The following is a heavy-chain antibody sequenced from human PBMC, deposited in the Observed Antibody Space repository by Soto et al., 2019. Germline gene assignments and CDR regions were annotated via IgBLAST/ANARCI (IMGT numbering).Heavy chain of an antibody. CDR2: INAGNGNT. CDR3: ARGGSLYWYFDL. V-gene: IGHV1-3*01. D-gene: IGHD1-26*01. Sequence: GASVKVSCKASGYTFTSYGISWVRQAPGQRLEWMGWINAGNGNTKYSQKFQGRVTITRDTSASTAYMELSSLRSEDTAVYYCARGGSLYWYFDLWGRGTLVTVS. J-gene: IGHJ2*01. CDR1: GYTFTSYG.